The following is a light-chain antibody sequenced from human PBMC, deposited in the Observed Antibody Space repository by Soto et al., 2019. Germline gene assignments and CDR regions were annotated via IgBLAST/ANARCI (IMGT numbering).Light chain of an antibody. CDR1: QSISSW. Sequence: DLQMTQSPSTLSASVGDRVTISCRASQSISSWLAWYQQKPGKAPKLLIYDASTLESGVPSRFSGRGSATEFTLTISSLQPDDFATYYCQKYNSYPLTFGGGTKVEIK. CDR3: QKYNSYPLT. J-gene: IGKJ4*01. CDR2: DAS. V-gene: IGKV1-5*01.